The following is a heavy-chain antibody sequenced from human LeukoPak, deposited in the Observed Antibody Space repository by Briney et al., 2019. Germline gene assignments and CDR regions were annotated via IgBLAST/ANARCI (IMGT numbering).Heavy chain of an antibody. CDR2: ILGSGGST. Sequence: GASLRLSCAASGFTFSNYAMSCVRQAPGKGLEWVSAILGSGGSTYYADSVKGRFTVSRDNSRSTLYLQMKSLRDEDTALYYCAKWGDYDVLTGYYVPDYWGQGTRVTVSS. CDR3: AKWGDYDVLTGYYVPDY. D-gene: IGHD3-9*01. CDR1: GFTFSNYA. V-gene: IGHV3-23*01. J-gene: IGHJ4*02.